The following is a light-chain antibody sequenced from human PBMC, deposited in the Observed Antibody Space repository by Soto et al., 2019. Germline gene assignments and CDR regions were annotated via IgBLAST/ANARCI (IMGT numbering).Light chain of an antibody. CDR1: QTISSW. CDR2: KAS. V-gene: IGKV1-5*03. J-gene: IGKJ1*01. CDR3: QHYNSYSEA. Sequence: VQNNQTPSTPSGGVGDRGTIPFRASQTISSWLAWYQQKPGKAPKLLIYKASTLKSGVPSRFSGSGSGTEFTLTISSLQPDDFATYYCQHYNSYSEAFGQGTKVDI.